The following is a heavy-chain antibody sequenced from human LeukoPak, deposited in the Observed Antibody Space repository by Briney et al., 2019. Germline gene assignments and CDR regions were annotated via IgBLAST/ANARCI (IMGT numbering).Heavy chain of an antibody. D-gene: IGHD2-2*02. J-gene: IGHJ5*02. CDR2: ISGSGGST. Sequence: GGSLRLSCAASGFTFSSYAMSWVRQAPGKGLEWVSAISGSGGSTYYADSVKGRFTISRDNSKNTLFLQMNSLRAEDTAVYYCAKGYCSSFTCYSRFDPWGQGTLVTVSS. CDR1: GFTFSSYA. CDR3: AKGYCSSFTCYSRFDP. V-gene: IGHV3-23*01.